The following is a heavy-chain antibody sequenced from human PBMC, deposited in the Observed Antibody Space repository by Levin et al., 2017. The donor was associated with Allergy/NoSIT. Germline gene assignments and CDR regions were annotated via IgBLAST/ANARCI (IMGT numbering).Heavy chain of an antibody. CDR3: ARDPDTAMAPIDY. D-gene: IGHD5-18*01. CDR1: GYTFTSYG. V-gene: IGHV1-18*01. Sequence: GESLMISCKASGYTFTSYGISWVRQAPGQGLEWMGWISAYNGNTNYAQKLQGRVTMTTDTSTSTAYMELRSLRSDDTAVYYCARDPDTAMAPIDYWGQGTLVTVSS. CDR2: ISAYNGNT. J-gene: IGHJ4*02.